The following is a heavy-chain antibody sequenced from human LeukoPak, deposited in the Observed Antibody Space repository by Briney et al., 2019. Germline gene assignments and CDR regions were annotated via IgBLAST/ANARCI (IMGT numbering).Heavy chain of an antibody. J-gene: IGHJ4*02. CDR1: GGSISGSSYY. CDR3: ARHADSGFGQLAFDY. Sequence: SKTLSLTCSVSGGSISGSSYYWGWIRQPPGKGLEWIGSIYYSRSTYYNPSLKSRVTISVDTSKNQFSLKLSSVTAADTAVYYCARHADSGFGQLAFDYWGQGTLVTVSS. D-gene: IGHD3-10*01. CDR2: IYYSRST. V-gene: IGHV4-39*01.